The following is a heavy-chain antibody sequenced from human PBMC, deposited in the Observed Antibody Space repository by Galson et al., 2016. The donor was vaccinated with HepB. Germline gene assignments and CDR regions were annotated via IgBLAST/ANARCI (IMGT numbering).Heavy chain of an antibody. CDR1: GFSFSDYY. CDR3: ARNYFIGVAGTDYGMDV. J-gene: IGHJ6*02. Sequence: SLRLSCAASGFSFSDYYMRWIRQAPGKGLEWVSYISISSSYTNDADSVKGRFTISSDDAKNSLYLQMNSLRAEDTAVYYCARNYFIGVAGTDYGMDVRGQGTTVTVSS. CDR2: ISISSSYT. D-gene: IGHD6-19*01. V-gene: IGHV3-11*06.